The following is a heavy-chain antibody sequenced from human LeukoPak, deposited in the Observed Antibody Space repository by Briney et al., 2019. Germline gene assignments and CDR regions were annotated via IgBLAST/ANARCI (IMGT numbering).Heavy chain of an antibody. V-gene: IGHV3-7*02. CDR3: ARFETVTPELDDY. CDR1: GFTFSRYW. CDR2: IKEDGSEK. D-gene: IGHD4-17*01. Sequence: RRSLRLSCAGSGFTFSRYWMSWVRQAPGKRLEWVANIKEDGSEKYYTDSVKGRFTISRDSAKNSLYLQMNSLRAEDTAVYYCARFETVTPELDDYWGQGTLVTVSS. J-gene: IGHJ4*02.